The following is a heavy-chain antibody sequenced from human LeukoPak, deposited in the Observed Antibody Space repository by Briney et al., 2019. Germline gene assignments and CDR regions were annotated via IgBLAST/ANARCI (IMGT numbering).Heavy chain of an antibody. CDR2: IYSSGST. J-gene: IGHJ4*02. D-gene: IGHD5-18*01. V-gene: IGHV4-59*01. CDR1: GGSISRYY. Sequence: PSETLSLTCAVSGGSISRYYWSWIRQPPGKGLEWIGYIYSSGSTNYSPSLKSRVTMSVDTSKYQFSLKLSSVTAADTAVYYCARGSGYSFAYYFDYWGQGTLVTVSS. CDR3: ARGSGYSFAYYFDY.